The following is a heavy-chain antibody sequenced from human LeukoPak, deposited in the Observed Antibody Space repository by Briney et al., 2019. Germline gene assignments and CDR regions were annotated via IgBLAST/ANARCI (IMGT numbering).Heavy chain of an antibody. CDR1: GGSISSSSYY. V-gene: IGHV4-39*01. D-gene: IGHD6-13*01. Sequence: SETLSLTCTVSGGSISSSSYYWGWIRQPPGKGLEWIGSIYYSGSTYYNPSLKSRVTISVDTSKNQFSLKLSSVTAADTAVYYCARHFGGSSWRNWFDPWGQGTLVTVSS. CDR2: IYYSGST. CDR3: ARHFGGSSWRNWFDP. J-gene: IGHJ5*02.